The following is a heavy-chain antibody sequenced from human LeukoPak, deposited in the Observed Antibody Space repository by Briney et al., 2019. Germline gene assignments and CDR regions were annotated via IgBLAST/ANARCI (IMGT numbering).Heavy chain of an antibody. V-gene: IGHV4-59*01. J-gene: IGHJ5*02. CDR2: IYYSGST. Sequence: SETLSLTCTVSGGSISSYYWSWIRQPSGKGLEWIGYIYYSGSTNYNPSLKSRVTISVDTSKNQFSLKLSSVTAADTAVYYCARTLPGGDYVWGSYPWGQGTLVTVSS. CDR1: GGSISSYY. CDR3: ARTLPGGDYVWGSYP. D-gene: IGHD3-16*01.